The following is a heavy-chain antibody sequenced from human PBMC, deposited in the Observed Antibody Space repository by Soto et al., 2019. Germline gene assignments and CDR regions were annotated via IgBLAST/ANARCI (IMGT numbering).Heavy chain of an antibody. CDR3: ASGGYDMVWFDP. CDR2: IIPIFGTA. D-gene: IGHD5-12*01. Sequence: ASVKVSCKASGGTFSSYAISWVRQAPGQGLEWMGGIIPIFGTANYAQRFQGRVTITADESTSTAYMELSSLRSEDTAVYYCASGGYDMVWFDPWGQGTLVTVSS. J-gene: IGHJ5*02. V-gene: IGHV1-69*13. CDR1: GGTFSSYA.